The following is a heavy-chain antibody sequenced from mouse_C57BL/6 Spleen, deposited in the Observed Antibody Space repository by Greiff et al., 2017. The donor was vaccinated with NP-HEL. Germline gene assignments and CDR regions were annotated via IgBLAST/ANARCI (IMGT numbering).Heavy chain of an antibody. Sequence: VQLQQSGAELVKPGASVKMSCKASGYTFTSYWITWVKQRPGQGLEWIGDIYPGSGSTNYNEKFKSKATLTVDTSSSTAYMQLSSLTSEDSAVYYCARRGYYGSYWYFDVWGTGTTVTVSS. D-gene: IGHD1-1*01. V-gene: IGHV1-55*01. J-gene: IGHJ1*03. CDR2: IYPGSGST. CDR1: GYTFTSYW. CDR3: ARRGYYGSYWYFDV.